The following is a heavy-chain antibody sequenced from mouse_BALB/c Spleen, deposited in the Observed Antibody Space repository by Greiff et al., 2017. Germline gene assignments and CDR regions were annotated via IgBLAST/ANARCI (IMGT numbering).Heavy chain of an antibody. CDR1: GYSITSDYA. V-gene: IGHV3-2*02. CDR2: ISYSGST. J-gene: IGHJ3*01. CDR3: ASYDYDGLGFAY. D-gene: IGHD2-4*01. Sequence: EVQLQESGPGLVKPSQSLSLTCTVTGYSITSDYAWNWIRQFPGNKLEWMGYISYSGSTSYNPSLKSRISITRDTSKNQFFLQLNSVTTEDTATYYCASYDYDGLGFAYWGQGTLVTVSA.